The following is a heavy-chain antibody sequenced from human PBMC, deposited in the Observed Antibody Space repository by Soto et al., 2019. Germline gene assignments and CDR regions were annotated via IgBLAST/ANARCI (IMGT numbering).Heavy chain of an antibody. CDR3: VGGQYYFGY. Sequence: QVQLVESGGGVVQPGRSLRLSCAASGFPFTSYGMHWVREGPDKGLEWVAIISYDGSDKYYADSVKGRFTISRDNSKNNLYLQMNSLRPEDTALYYCVGGQYYFGYRGQGTLVIVSS. CDR2: ISYDGSDK. D-gene: IGHD3-10*01. V-gene: IGHV3-30*03. CDR1: GFPFTSYG. J-gene: IGHJ4*02.